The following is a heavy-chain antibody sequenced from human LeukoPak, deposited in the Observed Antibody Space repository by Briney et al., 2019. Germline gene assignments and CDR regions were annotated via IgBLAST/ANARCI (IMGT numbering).Heavy chain of an antibody. D-gene: IGHD6-13*01. CDR3: AKGEYSSSWYGFDY. V-gene: IGHV3-23*01. CDR1: GYTFSSYA. J-gene: IGHJ4*02. Sequence: GGSLRLSCAASGYTFSSYAMSWVRQAPGKGLEWVSAISGSGGSTYYADSVKGRFTISRDNSKNTLYLQMNSLRAEDTAVYYCAKGEYSSSWYGFDYWGQGTLVTVSS. CDR2: ISGSGGST.